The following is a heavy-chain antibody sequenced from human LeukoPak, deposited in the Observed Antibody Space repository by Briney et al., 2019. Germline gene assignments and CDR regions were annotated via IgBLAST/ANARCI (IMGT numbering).Heavy chain of an antibody. CDR1: GGSISSYY. CDR2: IYTSGST. V-gene: IGHV4-4*07. CDR3: ARNRIATHDYYYYMDV. J-gene: IGHJ6*03. Sequence: PSETLSLTCTVSGGSISSYYWSWIRQPAGKGLERIGRIYTSGSTNYNPSLRSRVTMSVDTSKNQFSLKLSSVTAADTAVYYCARNRIATHDYYYYMDVWGKGTTVTVS.